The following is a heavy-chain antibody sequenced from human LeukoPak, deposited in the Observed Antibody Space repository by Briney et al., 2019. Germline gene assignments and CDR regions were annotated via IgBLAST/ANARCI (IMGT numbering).Heavy chain of an antibody. CDR2: IIPIFGTA. V-gene: IGHV1-69*01. Sequence: PVKVSFKASGGTFSSYAISWVRQAPGQGLEWMGGIIPIFGTANYAQKFQGRVTITADESTSTAYMELSSLRSEDTAVYYCARDGGSGWYYFDYWGQGTLVTVSS. CDR3: ARDGGSGWYYFDY. D-gene: IGHD6-19*01. CDR1: GGTFSSYA. J-gene: IGHJ4*02.